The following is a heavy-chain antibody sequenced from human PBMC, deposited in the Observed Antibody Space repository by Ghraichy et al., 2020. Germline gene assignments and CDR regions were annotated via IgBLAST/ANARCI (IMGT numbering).Heavy chain of an antibody. CDR1: GFTFSGAA. CDR3: TRQDPDLDCSPTRCTNWFEP. D-gene: IGHD2-15*01. J-gene: IGHJ5*02. Sequence: GGSLKLSCATPGFTFSGAAMHWVRQASGKGLDWVGRIKSKANGYAPAYGEAVKGRFTISRDDAKNTTYLHMRSLKTEDSAVYYCTRQDPDLDCSPTRCTNWFEPWGQGTLVTVSS. V-gene: IGHV3-73*01. CDR2: IKSKANGYAP.